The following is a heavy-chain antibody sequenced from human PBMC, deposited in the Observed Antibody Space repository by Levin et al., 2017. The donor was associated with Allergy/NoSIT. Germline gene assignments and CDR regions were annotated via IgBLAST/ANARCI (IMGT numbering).Heavy chain of an antibody. CDR3: ARDYVDIVATILQSPDYIVGATPGRGNPDY. V-gene: IGHV3-30*04. CDR1: GFTFSSYA. Sequence: LSLTCAASGFTFSSYAMHWVRQAPGKGLEWVAVISYDGSNKYYADSVKGRFTISRDNSKNTLYLQMNSLRAEDTAVYYCARDYVDIVATILQSPDYIVGATPGRGNPDYWGQGTLVTVSS. CDR2: ISYDGSNK. D-gene: IGHD5-12*01. J-gene: IGHJ4*02.